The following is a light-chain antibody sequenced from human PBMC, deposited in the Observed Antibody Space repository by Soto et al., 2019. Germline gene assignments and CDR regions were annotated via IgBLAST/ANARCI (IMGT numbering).Light chain of an antibody. CDR2: YDS. CDR1: NIGSKS. CDR3: QVWDSSSDHPVV. Sequence: SYELTQPPSVSVAPGKTARITCGGNNIGSKSVHWYQQKPGQAPVLVIYYDSDRPSRIPERFSGSNSGNTATVTISRVEAGDEADYYCQVWDSSSDHPVVFGGGTKVTVL. V-gene: IGLV3-21*04. J-gene: IGLJ2*01.